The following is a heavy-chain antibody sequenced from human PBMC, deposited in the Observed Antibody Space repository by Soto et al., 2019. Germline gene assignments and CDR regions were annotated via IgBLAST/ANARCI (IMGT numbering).Heavy chain of an antibody. J-gene: IGHJ3*02. Sequence: LCLSCAASGFTFDNYAMTWVRHTPGKGLEWVSSIDGRGLDTYYADSVKGRFTISRDNSKSTLYLQMNSLRAEDTAVYYCAKHDFGDYRAYDIWGQGTMVTVSS. V-gene: IGHV3-23*01. CDR3: AKHDFGDYRAYDI. CDR2: IDGRGLDT. D-gene: IGHD4-17*01. CDR1: GFTFDNYA.